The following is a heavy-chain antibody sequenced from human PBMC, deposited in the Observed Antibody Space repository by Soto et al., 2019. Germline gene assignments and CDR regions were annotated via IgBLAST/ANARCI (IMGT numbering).Heavy chain of an antibody. D-gene: IGHD2-21*02. CDR2: ISYDGSNK. V-gene: IGHV3-30*18. CDR3: AKDFDVVVTAQDY. CDR1: GFTFSSYG. J-gene: IGHJ4*02. Sequence: GGSLRLSCAASGFTFSSYGMHWVRQAPGKGLEWVAVISYDGSNKHYADSVKGRFTISRDNSKNTLYLQMNSLGAEDTAVYYCAKDFDVVVTAQDYWGQGTLVTVSS.